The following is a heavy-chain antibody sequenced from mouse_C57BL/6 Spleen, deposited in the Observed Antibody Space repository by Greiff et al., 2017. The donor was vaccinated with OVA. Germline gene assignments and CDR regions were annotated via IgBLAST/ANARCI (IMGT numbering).Heavy chain of an antibody. CDR3: ARFGYGSSSFDY. Sequence: VKLVESGAELVKPGASVKISCKASGYAFSSYWMNWVKQRPGKGLEWIGQIYPGDGDTNYNGKFKGKATLTADKSSSTAYMQLSSLTSEDSAVYFCARFGYGSSSFDYWGQGTTLTVSS. J-gene: IGHJ2*01. CDR2: IYPGDGDT. V-gene: IGHV1-80*01. CDR1: GYAFSSYW. D-gene: IGHD1-1*01.